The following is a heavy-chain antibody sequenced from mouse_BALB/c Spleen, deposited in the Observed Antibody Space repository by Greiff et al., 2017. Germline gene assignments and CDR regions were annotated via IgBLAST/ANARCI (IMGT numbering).Heavy chain of an antibody. V-gene: IGHV5-17*02. Sequence: EVKVVESGGGLVQPGGSRKLSCAASGFTFSSFGMHWVRQAPEKGLEWVAYISSGSSTIYYADTVKGRFTISRDNPKNTLFLQMTSLRSEDTAMYYCARSGNWVDYWGQGTTLTVSS. CDR3: ARSGNWVDY. J-gene: IGHJ2*01. CDR1: GFTFSSFG. CDR2: ISSGSSTI. D-gene: IGHD4-1*02.